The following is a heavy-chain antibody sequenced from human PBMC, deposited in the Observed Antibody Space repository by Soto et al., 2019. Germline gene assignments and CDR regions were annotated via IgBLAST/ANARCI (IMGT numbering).Heavy chain of an antibody. CDR2: ISAYNGNT. CDR3: ARVVYCSGGSCYSRFPYGDDY. D-gene: IGHD2-15*01. Sequence: GASVKVSCKASGYTFTRYGLSWVRQAPGQGIEWMGWISAYNGNTNYAQKLQGRVTRTTDTSTSTAYMELRSLRSDDTAVYYCARVVYCSGGSCYSRFPYGDDYRGQGTLVIVSS. CDR1: GYTFTRYG. V-gene: IGHV1-18*01. J-gene: IGHJ4*01.